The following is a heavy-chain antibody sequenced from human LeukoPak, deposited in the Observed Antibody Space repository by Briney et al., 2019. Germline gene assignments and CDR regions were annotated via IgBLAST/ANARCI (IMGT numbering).Heavy chain of an antibody. D-gene: IGHD3-10*01. CDR1: GDTIRNFY. CDR2: IYQSGNT. Sequence: SETLSCKGTVSGDTIRNFYWNWIRQSPGKGLEWIGYIYQSGNTNYNPSLKSRLTMSIDTSKNQFSLNLNSVTAADTAVYYCARGNYGSGSYYVFEFDYWGQATLVTASS. J-gene: IGHJ4*01. V-gene: IGHV4-59*01. CDR3: ARGNYGSGSYYVFEFDY.